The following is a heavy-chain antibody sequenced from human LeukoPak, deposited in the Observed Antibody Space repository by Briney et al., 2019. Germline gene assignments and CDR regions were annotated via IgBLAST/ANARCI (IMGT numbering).Heavy chain of an antibody. CDR1: VFPFSDYS. V-gene: IGHV3-21*01. J-gene: IGHJ2*01. CDR2: ICSIVDYI. D-gene: IGHD3-10*02. Sequence: PGGSLRLSCAASVFPFSDYSMNWVRQAPGEGLEWVSSICSIVDYIYSVDSVKGRFTISRDNAKNSLFLQMTNLSAEDTAVYCCVTDYVRGVHPDFYFDLWGRGTLVTVSS. CDR3: VTDYVRGVHPDFYFDL.